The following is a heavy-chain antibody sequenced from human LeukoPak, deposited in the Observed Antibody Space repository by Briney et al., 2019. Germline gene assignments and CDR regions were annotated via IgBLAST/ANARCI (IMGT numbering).Heavy chain of an antibody. CDR2: ISYDGSNK. CDR3: ARDPTGYSSGWYVPTGGAYYYYGMDV. Sequence: PGGSLRLSCAASGFTFSSYAMSWVRQAPGKGLEWVAVISYDGSNKYYADSVKGRFTISRDNSKNTLYLQMNSLRAEDTAVYYCARDPTGYSSGWYVPTGGAYYYYGMDVWGQGTTVTVSS. J-gene: IGHJ6*02. CDR1: GFTFSSYA. D-gene: IGHD6-19*01. V-gene: IGHV3-30-3*01.